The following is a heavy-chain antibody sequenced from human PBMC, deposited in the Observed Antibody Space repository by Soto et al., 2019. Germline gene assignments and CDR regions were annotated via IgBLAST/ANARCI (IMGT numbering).Heavy chain of an antibody. J-gene: IGHJ5*02. CDR2: IIPIIGII. V-gene: IGHV1-69*08. CDR3: AGDPDSHYNDSQASSYP. CDR1: GGTFSTYT. Sequence: QVQLVQSEAEVKKPGSSVKVSCKASGGTFSTYTITWVRQAPGQGLEWMGRIIPIIGIINYAQKFQGRVTISADKFTGTAYMQLTGLRSDDTAVYYCAGDPDSHYNDSQASSYPWGQGTLVTVSS. D-gene: IGHD4-4*01.